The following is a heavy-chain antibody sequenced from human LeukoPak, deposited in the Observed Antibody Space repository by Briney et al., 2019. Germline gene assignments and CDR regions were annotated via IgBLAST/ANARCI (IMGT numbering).Heavy chain of an antibody. CDR3: ARDGHSSSRYMDV. CDR1: GGSFSGYY. Sequence: SETLSLTCAVYGGSFSGYYLSWIRQPPGKGLEWIGEINHSGSTNYNPSLKSRVTISVDTSKNQFSLKLSSVTAADSAVYYCARDGHSSSRYMDVWGKGTTVTVSS. V-gene: IGHV4-34*01. CDR2: INHSGST. D-gene: IGHD6-6*01. J-gene: IGHJ6*03.